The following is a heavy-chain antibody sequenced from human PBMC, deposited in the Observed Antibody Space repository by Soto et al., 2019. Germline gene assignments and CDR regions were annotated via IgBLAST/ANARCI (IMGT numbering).Heavy chain of an antibody. Sequence: NPGGSLRLSCAPSAFIFSDYYMSWLRQTPGKGLEWVSYISTRSTYTNYADSVKGRFTISRDNTKNSLYMQMDSLRVEDTAVYYCARDLAWKRGKVGRYYYGMDVWGQGTTVTVSS. CDR3: ARDLAWKRGKVGRYYYGMDV. V-gene: IGHV3-11*06. D-gene: IGHD1-1*01. CDR1: AFIFSDYY. J-gene: IGHJ6*02. CDR2: ISTRSTYT.